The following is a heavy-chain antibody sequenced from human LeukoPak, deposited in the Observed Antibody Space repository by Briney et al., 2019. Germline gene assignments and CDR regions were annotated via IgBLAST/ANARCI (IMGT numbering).Heavy chain of an antibody. D-gene: IGHD2-2*02. CDR2: IGSSSSYT. CDR1: GFTFSDYY. V-gene: IGHV3-11*05. CDR3: AREGYTGNFDY. Sequence: PGGSLRLSCAASGFTFSDYYMSWIRQAPGKGLEWVSYIGSSSSYTNYADSVKGRFTISRDNAKNSLYLQMNSLRAEDTAVYYCAREGYTGNFDYWGQGTLVTVSS. J-gene: IGHJ4*02.